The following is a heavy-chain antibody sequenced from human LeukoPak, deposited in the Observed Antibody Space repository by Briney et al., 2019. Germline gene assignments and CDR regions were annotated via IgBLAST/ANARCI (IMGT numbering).Heavy chain of an antibody. V-gene: IGHV4-59*01. Sequence: SETLSLTCFVSGGSIGSYYWSWIRQSPGKGLEWIGYSHYSGDTKYNPSLKSRLTISMDTSKNHFSLKVSSVTAADTAVYYCARGRGMATLPFDSWGQGTQVIVSS. CDR3: ARGRGMATLPFDS. D-gene: IGHD5-24*01. J-gene: IGHJ4*02. CDR2: SHYSGDT. CDR1: GGSIGSYY.